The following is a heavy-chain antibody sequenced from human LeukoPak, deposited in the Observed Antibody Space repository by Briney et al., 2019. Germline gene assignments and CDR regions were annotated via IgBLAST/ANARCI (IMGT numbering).Heavy chain of an antibody. CDR2: IKQDGSEK. CDR3: ARDRRVGHDAFDI. V-gene: IGHV3-7*01. CDR1: GFTFTTYW. Sequence: TGGSLRLSCVGSGFTFTTYWMSWVRQAPGKGLEWVANIKQDGSEKYYVDSVKGRFTISRDNAKNSLYLQMNSLRAEDTAVYYCARDRRVGHDAFDIWGQGTMVTVSS. D-gene: IGHD1-26*01. J-gene: IGHJ3*02.